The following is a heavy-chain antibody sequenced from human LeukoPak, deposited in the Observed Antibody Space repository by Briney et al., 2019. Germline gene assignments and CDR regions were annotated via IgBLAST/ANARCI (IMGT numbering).Heavy chain of an antibody. Sequence: ASVKVSCKASGYTFTSYGISWVRQAPGQGLEWMGWISAYNGNTNYAQKLQGRVTMTTDTSTSTAYMELRSLRSDDTAVYYCAREGSSGYCYVKYYFDYWGQGTLVTVSS. V-gene: IGHV1-18*01. CDR2: ISAYNGNT. J-gene: IGHJ4*02. CDR1: GYTFTSYG. CDR3: AREGSSGYCYVKYYFDY. D-gene: IGHD3-22*01.